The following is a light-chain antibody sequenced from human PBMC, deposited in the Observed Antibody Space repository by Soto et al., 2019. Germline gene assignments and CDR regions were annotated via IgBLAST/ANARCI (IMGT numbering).Light chain of an antibody. Sequence: DIQMTQSPSSLSASIGDRVTITCQASQNITNNLSWYQQKPGKAPNLLIYHASKLAKGVTSRFSGRGSGTDFSFIITSLQREDLATYYCQQYYGLPPLTFGQGTRLEIK. CDR2: HAS. J-gene: IGKJ5*01. CDR1: QNITNN. V-gene: IGKV1-33*01. CDR3: QQYYGLPPLT.